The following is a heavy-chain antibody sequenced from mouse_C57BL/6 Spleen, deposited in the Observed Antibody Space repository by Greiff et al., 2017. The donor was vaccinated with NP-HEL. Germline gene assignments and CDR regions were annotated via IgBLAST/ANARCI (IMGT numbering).Heavy chain of an antibody. V-gene: IGHV3-6*01. J-gene: IGHJ3*01. Sequence: EVQLQESGPGLVKPSQSLSLTCSVTGYSITSGYYWNWLRQFPGNKLEWMGYISYDGSNNYNPSLKNRISITRDTSKNQFFLKLNSVTTEDTATYYCARDDYEYDGFAYWGQGTLVTVSA. CDR3: ARDDYEYDGFAY. D-gene: IGHD2-4*01. CDR2: ISYDGSN. CDR1: GYSITSGYY.